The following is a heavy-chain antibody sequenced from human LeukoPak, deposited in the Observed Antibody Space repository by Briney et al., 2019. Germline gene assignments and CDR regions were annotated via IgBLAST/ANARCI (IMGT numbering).Heavy chain of an antibody. J-gene: IGHJ6*02. CDR1: GFTGSHNY. D-gene: IGHD2-21*01. CDR3: ARYCGGDCYGMDV. V-gene: IGHV3-53*01. Sequence: GGSLRLSCAASGFTGSHNYMSWVRQAPGKGLEWVSATHSSGGTYYADSVKGRFTISRDTSKNTLYLQINSPRAEDTAVYYCARYCGGDCYGMDVWGQGTTVTVSS. CDR2: THSSGGT.